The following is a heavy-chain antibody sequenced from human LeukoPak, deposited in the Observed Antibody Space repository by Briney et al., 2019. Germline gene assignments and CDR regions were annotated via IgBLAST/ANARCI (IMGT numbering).Heavy chain of an antibody. CDR3: AGRKGRQSGY. Sequence: SETLSLTCAVYGGSFSGYYWSWIRQPPGKGLEWIGEINHSGSTNYNPSLKSRVTISVDTSKNQFSLKLSSVTAADTAVYYCAGRKGRQSGYWGQGTLVTVSS. V-gene: IGHV4-34*01. D-gene: IGHD3-10*01. J-gene: IGHJ4*02. CDR2: INHSGST. CDR1: GGSFSGYY.